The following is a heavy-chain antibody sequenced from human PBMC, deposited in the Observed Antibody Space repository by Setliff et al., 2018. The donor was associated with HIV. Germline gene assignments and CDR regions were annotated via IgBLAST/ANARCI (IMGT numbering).Heavy chain of an antibody. CDR3: ARGTGAQYGYYFDY. V-gene: IGHV4-59*01. J-gene: IGHJ4*02. CDR1: GGSISSYY. D-gene: IGHD4-17*01. Sequence: SETLSLTCTVSGGSISSYYWSWIRQPPGKGLEWIGYIYYSGSTNYNPSLKSRVTISVDTSKNQFSLKLSSVTAADTAVYYCARGTGAQYGYYFDYWGQGTLVTVSS. CDR2: IYYSGST.